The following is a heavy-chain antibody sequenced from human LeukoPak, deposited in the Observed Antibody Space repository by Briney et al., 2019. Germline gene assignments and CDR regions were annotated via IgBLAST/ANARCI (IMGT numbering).Heavy chain of an antibody. D-gene: IGHD5-18*01. V-gene: IGHV1-2*02. CDR2: INPNGGGT. CDR3: ASGYRFRN. CDR1: GYPFTDHY. Sequence: ASVKPSCKASGYPFTDHYMHWVRQPPGQGLEWMGWINPNGGGTDYAQKFQGRVTMTRYTSINTAYMELSRLRYDDTAVYYCASGYRFRNWGQGTLVTVSS. J-gene: IGHJ4*02.